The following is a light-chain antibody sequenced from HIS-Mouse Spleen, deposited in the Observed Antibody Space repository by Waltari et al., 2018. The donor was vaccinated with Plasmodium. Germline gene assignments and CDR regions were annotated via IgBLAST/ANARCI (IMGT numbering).Light chain of an antibody. CDR3: QQYNNWSFT. J-gene: IGKJ3*01. V-gene: IGKV3-15*01. Sequence: EIVMTQSPATLSVSPGERATLSCMASQSVSSNLAWYQQKPGQAPRLLIYGASTRATGIPARFSGSGSGTEFTLTISSLQSEDFAVYCCQQYNNWSFTFGPGTKVDIK. CDR1: QSVSSN. CDR2: GAS.